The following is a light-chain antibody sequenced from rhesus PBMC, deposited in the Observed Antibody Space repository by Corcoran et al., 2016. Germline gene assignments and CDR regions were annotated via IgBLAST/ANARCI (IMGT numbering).Light chain of an antibody. CDR1: QGISNW. V-gene: IGKV1-69*01. CDR3: QQHDNSPLT. J-gene: IGKJ4*01. Sequence: DIQMTQSPSSLSASVGDRVTITCRASQGISNWLAWYQQKPGKAPKLRIYRASNLETGVPSRFSGSGSGTEFTLTISSLQPEDIATYYCQQHDNSPLTFGGGTKVEIK. CDR2: RAS.